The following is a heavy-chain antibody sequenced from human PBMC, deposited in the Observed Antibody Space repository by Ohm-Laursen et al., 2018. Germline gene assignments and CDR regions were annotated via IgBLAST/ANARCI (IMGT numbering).Heavy chain of an antibody. J-gene: IGHJ4*02. CDR3: ARLPDHSGWPFDY. V-gene: IGHV4-59*12. CDR2: IHYDGRT. CDR1: DAAFRRDY. D-gene: IGHD6-19*01. Sequence: SETLSLTCIVSDAAFRRDYWTWIRQFPGREMEWIGYIHYDGRTVYNPSLRSRLTMSIDTSKKQFSLRLTSATAADTAIYYCARLPDHSGWPFDYWGQGTLATVPS.